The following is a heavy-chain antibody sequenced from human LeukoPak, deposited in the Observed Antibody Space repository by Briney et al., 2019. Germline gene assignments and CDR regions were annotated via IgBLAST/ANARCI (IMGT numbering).Heavy chain of an antibody. CDR1: GFTFSSYW. D-gene: IGHD1-1*01. V-gene: IGHV3-7*01. Sequence: GGSLRLSCAASGFTFSSYWMSWVRQAPGKGLEWVANISQDGTEKYYVDSVKGRFTISRDNAKNSLYLQMNSLRAEDTAVYYCATYNYCYFDYWGQGTLVTVSS. CDR2: ISQDGTEK. J-gene: IGHJ4*02. CDR3: ATYNYCYFDY.